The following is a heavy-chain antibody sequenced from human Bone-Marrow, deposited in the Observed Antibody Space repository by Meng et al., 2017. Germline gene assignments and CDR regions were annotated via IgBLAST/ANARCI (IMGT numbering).Heavy chain of an antibody. D-gene: IGHD4-17*01. J-gene: IGHJ5*02. V-gene: IGHV3-66*02. CDR2: IYSGGST. Sequence: GESLKISCAASGFTVSSNYMSWVRQAPGKGLEWVSVIYSGGSTYYADSVKGRFTIFRNNYKNTLYLQMNSLNAEDTAVYYCGSDKNRVYGDYNWFDPWGQGTLVTVSS. CDR1: GFTVSSNY. CDR3: GSDKNRVYGDYNWFDP.